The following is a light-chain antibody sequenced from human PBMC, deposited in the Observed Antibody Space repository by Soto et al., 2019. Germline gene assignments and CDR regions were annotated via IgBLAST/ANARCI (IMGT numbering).Light chain of an antibody. CDR3: QQYIDVPRT. CDR2: AAS. V-gene: IGKV1-39*01. CDR1: QSISNH. Sequence: DIQMTQSPSSLSASVEDRVIITCRASQSISNHLNWYQQKPGKAPKLLIFAASSLQSGVPSRFSGRGSGTNLTLTISSLQPEDFATYYCQQYIDVPRTFGQGTKVEIK. J-gene: IGKJ1*01.